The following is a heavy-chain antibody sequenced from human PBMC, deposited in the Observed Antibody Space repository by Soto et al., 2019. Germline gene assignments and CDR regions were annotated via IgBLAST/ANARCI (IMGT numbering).Heavy chain of an antibody. CDR3: ARLRIFGVVIDYYYGMDV. D-gene: IGHD3-3*01. CDR2: IYYSGST. J-gene: IGHJ6*02. CDR1: GGSISSSSYY. V-gene: IGHV4-39*01. Sequence: SETLSLTCTVSGGSISSSSYYWGWIRQPPGKVLEWIGSIYYSGSTYYNPSLKSRVTISVDTSKNQFSLKLSSVTAADTAVYYCARLRIFGVVIDYYYGMDVWGQGTTVTVSS.